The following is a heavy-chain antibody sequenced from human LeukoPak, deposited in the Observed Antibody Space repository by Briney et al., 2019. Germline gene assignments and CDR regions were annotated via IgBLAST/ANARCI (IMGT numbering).Heavy chain of an antibody. CDR2: IWHDESNR. CDR3: ARREAKVVSYGLDV. CDR1: GFTFSSYV. Sequence: GGSLRLSCVGSGFTFSSYVMYWVRQAPGKGLEWVAVIWHDESNRYYADSVKGRFTISRDNPKNIMYLQMNGLGAEDTAVYYCARREAKVVSYGLDVWGKGTTVTVST. V-gene: IGHV3-33*07. D-gene: IGHD4/OR15-4a*01. J-gene: IGHJ6*04.